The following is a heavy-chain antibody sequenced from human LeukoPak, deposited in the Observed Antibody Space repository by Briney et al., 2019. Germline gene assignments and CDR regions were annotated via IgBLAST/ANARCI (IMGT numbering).Heavy chain of an antibody. Sequence: GGSLRLSCAASGLTVSSTYMSWVRQAPGKGLEWVSIIYSGGSTYYADSVKGRFTISRDNSKNTLYLQMSSLRVEDTAVYYCATKLSTDPHYFDYWGQGILVTVSS. V-gene: IGHV3-53*01. CDR2: IYSGGST. D-gene: IGHD5/OR15-5a*01. J-gene: IGHJ4*02. CDR1: GLTVSSTY. CDR3: ATKLSTDPHYFDY.